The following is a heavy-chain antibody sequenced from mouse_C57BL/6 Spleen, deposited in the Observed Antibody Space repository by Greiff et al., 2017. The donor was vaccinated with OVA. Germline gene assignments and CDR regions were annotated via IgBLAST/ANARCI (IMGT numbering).Heavy chain of an antibody. Sequence: QVQLKESGPGLVAPSQSLSIPCTVSGYSLTSYGVDWVRQPPGKGLEWLGVIWGGGSTTYNSAIMSSMSICTDNSQSQVFLNMNSLQPDDTAMYYCAKQVNLDYAMDYWGQGTSVTVSS. CDR3: AKQVNLDYAMDY. CDR1: GYSLTSYG. V-gene: IGHV2-9*01. CDR2: IWGGGST. J-gene: IGHJ4*01.